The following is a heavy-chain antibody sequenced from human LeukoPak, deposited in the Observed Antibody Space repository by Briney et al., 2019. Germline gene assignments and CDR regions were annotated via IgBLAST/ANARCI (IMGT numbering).Heavy chain of an antibody. D-gene: IGHD2-2*01. J-gene: IGHJ5*02. CDR2: ISAYNGNT. Sequence: EASVKVSCKASGYTFTSYGISWVRQAPGQGLEWMGWISAYNGNTNYAQKLQGRVTMTTDTSTSTAYMELRSLRSDDTAVYYCARAPPKYCSSTSCSRRTLNWFDPWGQGTLVTVSS. CDR3: ARAPPKYCSSTSCSRRTLNWFDP. CDR1: GYTFTSYG. V-gene: IGHV1-18*01.